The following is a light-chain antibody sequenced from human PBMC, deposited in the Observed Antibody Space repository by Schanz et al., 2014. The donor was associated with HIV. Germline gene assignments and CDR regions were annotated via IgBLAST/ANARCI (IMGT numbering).Light chain of an antibody. CDR3: QAADSSLSGVI. CDR1: RSNIGSKT. Sequence: QSVLTQPPSASGTPGQSVAISCSGSRSNIGSKTVSWYPQLPGAAPKLLIYSNNQRPSGVPDRFSGSKSGTSASLVITGLQAEDEADYYCQAADSSLSGVIFGGGTKLTV. CDR2: SNN. V-gene: IGLV1-44*01. J-gene: IGLJ2*01.